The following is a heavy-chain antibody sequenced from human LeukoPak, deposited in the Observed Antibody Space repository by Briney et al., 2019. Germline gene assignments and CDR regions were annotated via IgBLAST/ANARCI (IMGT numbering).Heavy chain of an antibody. D-gene: IGHD3-10*01. Sequence: SETLSLTCAVYGGSFSGYYWSWIRQPPGKGLEWIGEINHSGSTNYNPSLKSRVTISVDTSKNQFSLKLSSVTAADTAVYYCARRRGSGSSFDYWGQGTLVTVSS. J-gene: IGHJ4*02. CDR2: INHSGST. V-gene: IGHV4-34*01. CDR3: ARRRGSGSSFDY. CDR1: GGSFSGYY.